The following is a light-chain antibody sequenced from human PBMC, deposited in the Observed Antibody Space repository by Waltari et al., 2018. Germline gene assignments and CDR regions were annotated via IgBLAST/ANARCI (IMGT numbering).Light chain of an antibody. CDR3: LSYTTSDILGV. CDR1: SSDIGDYI. Sequence: QSALTQPASVSGSPGQSITISCTGLSSDIGDYIVSWYQHHPGKAPTLMIYEVGRRPPGVSNRFSGSKSGNTASLTISGLQAEDEADYYCLSYTTSDILGVFGGGTKLTVL. CDR2: EVG. J-gene: IGLJ3*02. V-gene: IGLV2-14*01.